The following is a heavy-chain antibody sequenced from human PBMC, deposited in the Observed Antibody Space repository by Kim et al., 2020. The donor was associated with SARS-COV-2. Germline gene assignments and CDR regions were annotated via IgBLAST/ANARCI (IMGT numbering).Heavy chain of an antibody. Sequence: SQTLSLTCTVSGGSVSSGSYYWSWIRQPPGKGLEWIGYIYYSGSTNYNPSLKSRVTISVDTSKNQFSLKLSSVTAADTAVYYCARATERDILTGYFDLYY. J-gene: IGHJ6*01. D-gene: IGHD3-9*01. V-gene: IGHV4-61*01. CDR2: IYYSGST. CDR1: GGSVSSGSYY. CDR3: ARATERDILTGYFDLYY.